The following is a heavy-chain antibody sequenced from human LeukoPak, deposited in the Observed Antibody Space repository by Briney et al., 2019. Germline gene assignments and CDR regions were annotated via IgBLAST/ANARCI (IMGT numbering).Heavy chain of an antibody. CDR3: AKAIGSYSCFDY. V-gene: IGHV3-23*01. CDR1: GFTFSSYP. CDR2: ISGSGGST. D-gene: IGHD1-26*01. J-gene: IGHJ4*02. Sequence: GGSLRLSCAASGFTFSSYPMSWVRQAPGKGLEWVSVISGSGGSTYYADSVKGRFTIFRDNSKNTLYLQMNSLRAEDTAVYYCAKAIGSYSCFDYWGQGILVTVSS.